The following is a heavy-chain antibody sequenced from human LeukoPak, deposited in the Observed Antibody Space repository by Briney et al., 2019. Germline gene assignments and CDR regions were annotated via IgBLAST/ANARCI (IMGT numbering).Heavy chain of an antibody. D-gene: IGHD1-1*01. CDR3: ARDQGVGTPGGYYGMDV. CDR1: GYTFTSYG. Sequence: ASVKVSCKASGYTFTSYGISWVRQAPGQGLESMGWISAYNGNTNYAQKLQGRVTMTTETSTSTAYMELRSLRSDDTAVYYCARDQGVGTPGGYYGMDVWGQGTTVTVSS. J-gene: IGHJ6*02. CDR2: ISAYNGNT. V-gene: IGHV1-18*01.